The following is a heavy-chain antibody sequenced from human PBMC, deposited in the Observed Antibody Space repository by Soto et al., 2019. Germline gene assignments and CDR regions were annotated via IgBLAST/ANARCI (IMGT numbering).Heavy chain of an antibody. D-gene: IGHD2-8*01. CDR2: ISNGGEST. J-gene: IGHJ3*01. Sequence: EVQLLESGGGLVQPGESLRLSCAASGFTLSSYAMSWVRQASGKRLEWVSHISNGGESTNYAGSVKGRFTISRDTSKNTLYLQMNSLRAEDTAVYYCANILTYGGAPYDLWGQGTMVTVSS. CDR1: GFTLSSYA. V-gene: IGHV3-23*01. CDR3: ANILTYGGAPYDL.